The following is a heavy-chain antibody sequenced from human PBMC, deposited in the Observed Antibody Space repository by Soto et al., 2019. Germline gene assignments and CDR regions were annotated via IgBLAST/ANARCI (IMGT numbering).Heavy chain of an antibody. Sequence: HWVRQAPGKGLEWVAVISYDGSHKYYTESVKGRFTIARDNSKNTLYLQMNSLRAEDTAVYYCASRGSHISFSGVAPNYYCYALDVWGQGTTVTVSS. V-gene: IGHV3-33*05. CDR2: ISYDGSHK. J-gene: IGHJ6*02. D-gene: IGHD3-3*01. CDR3: ASRGSHISFSGVAPNYYCYALDV.